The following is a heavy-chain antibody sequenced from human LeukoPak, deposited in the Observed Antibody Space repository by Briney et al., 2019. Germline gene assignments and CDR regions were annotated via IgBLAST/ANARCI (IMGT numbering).Heavy chain of an antibody. J-gene: IGHJ3*02. CDR2: SDPEDGET. V-gene: IGHV1-24*01. CDR3: TTDKQWLESRAFDI. CDR1: GYTLTELS. D-gene: IGHD6-19*01. Sequence: ASVKVSCTVSGYTLTELSMHWVRQAPGKGLEWMGGSDPEDGETIYAQKFQGRVTMTEDTSTDTAYMELSSLRSEDTAVYYCTTDKQWLESRAFDIWGQGTMVTVSS.